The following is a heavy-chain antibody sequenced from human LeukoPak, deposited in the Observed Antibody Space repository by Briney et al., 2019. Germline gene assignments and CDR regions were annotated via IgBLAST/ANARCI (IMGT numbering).Heavy chain of an antibody. D-gene: IGHD3-22*01. CDR2: TYHRSKWYN. J-gene: IGHJ5*02. Sequence: SQTLSLTCAISGDSVSSNSAAWNWIRQSPSRGLEWLGRTYHRSKWYNDYAVSVKSRITINPDTSKNQFSLQLNSVTPEDTAVYYCARGGVRKRITMIVVENWFDPWGQGTLVTVSS. CDR3: ARGGVRKRITMIVVENWFDP. V-gene: IGHV6-1*01. CDR1: GDSVSSNSAA.